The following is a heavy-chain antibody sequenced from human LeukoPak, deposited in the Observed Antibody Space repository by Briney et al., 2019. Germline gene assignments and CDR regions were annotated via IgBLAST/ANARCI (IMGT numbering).Heavy chain of an antibody. V-gene: IGHV3-23*01. J-gene: IGHJ4*02. CDR3: AKCGYSGYGHFDY. D-gene: IGHD5-12*01. CDR2: ISGSGGST. Sequence: GGSLRLSCAASGFTFNNYAMNWVRQAPGKGLEWVSAISGSGGSTNYADSVKGRFTISRDNSKNTLYPQMNSLRAEDTALYYCAKCGYSGYGHFDYWGQETLVTVSS. CDR1: GFTFNNYA.